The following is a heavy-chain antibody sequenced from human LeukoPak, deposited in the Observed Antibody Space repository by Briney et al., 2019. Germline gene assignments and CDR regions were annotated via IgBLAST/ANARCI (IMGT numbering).Heavy chain of an antibody. D-gene: IGHD6-13*01. Sequence: GGSLRLSCAASEFTFSSYAMSWVRQAPGKGLEWVSGISGSGGGTYYADSVKGRFTISRDNSKNTLYLQMNSLRAEDTAVYYCARWQQLAAGAFDIWGQGTMVTVSS. CDR3: ARWQQLAAGAFDI. V-gene: IGHV3-23*01. CDR2: ISGSGGGT. J-gene: IGHJ3*02. CDR1: EFTFSSYA.